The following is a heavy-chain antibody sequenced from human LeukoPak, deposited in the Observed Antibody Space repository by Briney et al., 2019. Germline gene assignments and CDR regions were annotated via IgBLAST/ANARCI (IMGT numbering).Heavy chain of an antibody. CDR1: GGSISRSSYY. Sequence: PSETLSLTCTVSGGSISRSSYYWGWIRQPPGKGLEWIGSIYYSGSTYYNPSLKSRVTISLDTSKNQFSLKLSSVTAADTAVYHCARAIVGATRGFDPWGQGALFTVSS. D-gene: IGHD1-26*01. J-gene: IGHJ5*02. V-gene: IGHV4-39*01. CDR3: ARAIVGATRGFDP. CDR2: IYYSGST.